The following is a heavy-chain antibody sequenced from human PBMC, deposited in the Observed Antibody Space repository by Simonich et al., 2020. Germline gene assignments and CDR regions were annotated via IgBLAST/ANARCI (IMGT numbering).Heavy chain of an antibody. D-gene: IGHD7-27*01. CDR3: ARGPRWTGDDAFDI. CDR2: IKPTSGRK. V-gene: IGHV1-2*02. Sequence: QVQLVHSGAAVKKPGASFKDSFTASGYTVTGDYMNWLRQAHGQGLEWMGWIKPTSGRKNYEQKLKGRVAMTRETSISTAYMELSRLRSDDTAVYYCARGPRWTGDDAFDIWGQGTMVTVSS. CDR1: GYTVTGDY. J-gene: IGHJ3*02.